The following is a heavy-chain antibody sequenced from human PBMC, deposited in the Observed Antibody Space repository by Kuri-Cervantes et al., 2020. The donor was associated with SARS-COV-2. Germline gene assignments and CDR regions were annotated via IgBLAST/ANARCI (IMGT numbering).Heavy chain of an antibody. D-gene: IGHD6-19*01. J-gene: IGHJ4*02. Sequence: SGPTLVKPTQTLTLTCTFSGFSLSTSGMCVSWIRQPPGKALEWLGYIYTSGSTNYNPSLKSRVTISVDTSKNQFSLKLSSVTAADTAVYYCARDIAVAGTGFDYWGQGTLVTVSS. CDR2: IYTSGST. CDR3: ARDIAVAGTGFDY. V-gene: IGHV4-61*02. CDR1: GFSLSTSGMC.